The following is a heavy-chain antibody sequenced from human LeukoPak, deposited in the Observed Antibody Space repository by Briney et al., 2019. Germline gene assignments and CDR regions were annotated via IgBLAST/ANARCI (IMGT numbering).Heavy chain of an antibody. CDR1: GFTFSSYA. CDR2: ISYDGSNK. CDR3: ARDGNLEQWLAYFDY. D-gene: IGHD6-19*01. J-gene: IGHJ4*02. Sequence: GGSLRLSCAASGFTFSSYAMHWVRQAPGKGLEWVAVISYDGSNKYYADSVKGRFTISRDNAKNSLYLQMNSLRAEDTAVYYCARDGNLEQWLAYFDYWGQGTLVTVSS. V-gene: IGHV3-30-3*01.